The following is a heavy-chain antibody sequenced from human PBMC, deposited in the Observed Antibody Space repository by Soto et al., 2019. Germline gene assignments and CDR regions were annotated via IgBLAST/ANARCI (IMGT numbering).Heavy chain of an antibody. CDR3: ARDPGIAAAAYYYYYGMDV. V-gene: IGHV3-33*01. J-gene: IGHJ6*02. CDR2: IWYDGSNK. CDR1: GFTFSSYG. Sequence: QVQLVESGGGVVQPGRSLRLSCAASGFTFSSYGMHWVRQAPGKGLEWVAVIWYDGSNKYYADSVKGRFTISRDNSKNTLYRQMNSLRAEDTAVYYCARDPGIAAAAYYYYYGMDVWGQGTTVTVSS. D-gene: IGHD6-13*01.